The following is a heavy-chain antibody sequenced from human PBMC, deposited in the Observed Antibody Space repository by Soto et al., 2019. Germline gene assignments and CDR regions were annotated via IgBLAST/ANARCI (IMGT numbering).Heavy chain of an antibody. J-gene: IGHJ4*02. CDR3: ARHIVLLWFGDAGGFDY. V-gene: IGHV3-48*03. CDR1: GFTFCSYE. CDR2: ISSSGSTI. D-gene: IGHD3-10*01. Sequence: GGSLSLSCAASGFTFCSYEMNWVRQAPGKGLEWVSYISSSGSTIYYADSVKGRFTISRDNAKNSLYLQMNSLRAEDTAVYYCARHIVLLWFGDAGGFDYWGQGTLVTVSS.